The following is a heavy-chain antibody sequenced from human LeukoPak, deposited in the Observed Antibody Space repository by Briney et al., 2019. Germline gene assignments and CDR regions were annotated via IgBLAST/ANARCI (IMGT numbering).Heavy chain of an antibody. CDR3: ARVSGSSWSAEYFQH. CDR1: GGSISSYY. CDR2: IYYSGST. D-gene: IGHD6-13*01. J-gene: IGHJ1*01. Sequence: SETLSLTCTVPGGSISSYYWSWIRQPPRKGLGWIGYIYYSGSTNYNPALKSRVTISVDASKNQFSLKLSSVTAADTAVYYCARVSGSSWSAEYFQHWGQGTLVTVSS. V-gene: IGHV4-59*01.